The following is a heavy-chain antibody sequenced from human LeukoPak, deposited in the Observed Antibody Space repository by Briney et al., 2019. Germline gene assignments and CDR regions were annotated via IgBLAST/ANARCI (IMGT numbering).Heavy chain of an antibody. Sequence: SETLSLTCAVSGGSISSSNWWSWVRPPPGKGLEWIGEIYHSGSTNYNPSLKSRVTISVDKSKNQFSLKLSSVTAADTAVYYCARTGYGSGSEYFQHWGQGTLVTVSS. CDR2: IYHSGST. V-gene: IGHV4-4*02. CDR1: GGSISSSNW. D-gene: IGHD3-10*01. J-gene: IGHJ1*01. CDR3: ARTGYGSGSEYFQH.